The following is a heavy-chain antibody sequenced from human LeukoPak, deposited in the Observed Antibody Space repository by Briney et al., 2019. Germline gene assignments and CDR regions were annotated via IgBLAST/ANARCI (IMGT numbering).Heavy chain of an antibody. J-gene: IGHJ4*02. CDR3: AREGNYYDSTGYYSFPY. D-gene: IGHD3-22*01. Sequence: GASVKVSCKASGYTFTSYGLNWVRQAPGQGLEWMGWISAYNGKTNYAQMFQGRVIMTTDTSTSTAYMELRSLRSDDTAVYYCAREGNYYDSTGYYSFPYWGQGTLVTVSS. V-gene: IGHV1-18*01. CDR2: ISAYNGKT. CDR1: GYTFTSYG.